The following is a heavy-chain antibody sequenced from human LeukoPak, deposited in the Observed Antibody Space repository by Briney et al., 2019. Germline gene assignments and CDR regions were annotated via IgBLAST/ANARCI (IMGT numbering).Heavy chain of an antibody. CDR3: AQDSYDILTAYSESYFDY. CDR2: ISYDGSNK. CDR1: GFTFSSYG. D-gene: IGHD3-9*01. J-gene: IGHJ4*02. Sequence: GGSLRLSCAASGFTFSSYGMHWVRQAPGKGLEWVAVISYDGSNKYYADSVKGRFTISRDNSKNTLYLQMNSLRAEDTAVYYCAQDSYDILTAYSESYFDYWGQGTLVTVSS. V-gene: IGHV3-30*18.